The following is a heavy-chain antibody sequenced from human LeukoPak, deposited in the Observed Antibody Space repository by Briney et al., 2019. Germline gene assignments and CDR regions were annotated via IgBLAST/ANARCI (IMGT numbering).Heavy chain of an antibody. J-gene: IGHJ4*02. Sequence: ASVNVSCKASGYTFTSYDINWVRQATGQGLEWMEWMNPNSGNTGYAQNFRGRVTITRNTPISTAYMELSSLRSEDTAVYYCARGADWAFWSGYYNGDYFDYWGQGTLVTVSS. D-gene: IGHD3-3*01. CDR3: ARGADWAFWSGYYNGDYFDY. CDR1: GYTFTSYD. V-gene: IGHV1-8*01. CDR2: MNPNSGNT.